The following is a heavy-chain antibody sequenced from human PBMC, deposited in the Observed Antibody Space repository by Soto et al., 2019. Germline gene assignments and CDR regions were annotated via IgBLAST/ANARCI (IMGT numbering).Heavy chain of an antibody. J-gene: IGHJ4*02. CDR1: GFTFTSSA. D-gene: IGHD2-15*01. Sequence: VKVSCKASGFTFTSSAVQWVRQARGQRLEWIGWIVVGSGNTNYAQKFQERVTITRDMSTSTAYMELSSLRSEDTAVYYCAAYCSGGSCWRYFDYWGQGTLVTVSS. V-gene: IGHV1-58*01. CDR3: AAYCSGGSCWRYFDY. CDR2: IVVGSGNT.